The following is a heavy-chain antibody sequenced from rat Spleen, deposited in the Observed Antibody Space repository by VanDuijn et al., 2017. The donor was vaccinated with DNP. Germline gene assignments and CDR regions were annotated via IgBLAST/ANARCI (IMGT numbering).Heavy chain of an antibody. Sequence: DVQLQESGPGLVKPSQSLSLTCSVTGYFITNNYWAWIRKFPGNKMEWMGYISPNGTTNYNPSLESRFSITRDTSKNQFFLHLNSVTTEDTATYYCARGPCDYWGQGLMVTVSS. CDR1: GYFITNNY. CDR3: ARGPCDY. V-gene: IGHV3-1*01. J-gene: IGHJ2*01. CDR2: ISPNGTT.